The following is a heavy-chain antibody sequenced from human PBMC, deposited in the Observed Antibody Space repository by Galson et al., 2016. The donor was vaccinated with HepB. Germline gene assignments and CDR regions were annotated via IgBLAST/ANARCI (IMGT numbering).Heavy chain of an antibody. CDR2: ISYDGNNR. CDR1: GLTFNNYG. Sequence: SLRLSCATSGLTFNNYGINWVRQAPGKGLERVAVISYDGNNRHYAEAVKGRFTISRDSSTNTVYLQMNSLRADDTAVYFCARDRGLLHYYYGMDVWGQGTTVTVS. D-gene: IGHD4-17*01. J-gene: IGHJ6*02. V-gene: IGHV3-33*08. CDR3: ARDRGLLHYYYGMDV.